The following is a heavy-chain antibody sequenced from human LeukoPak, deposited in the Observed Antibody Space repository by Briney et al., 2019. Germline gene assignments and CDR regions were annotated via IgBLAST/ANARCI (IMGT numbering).Heavy chain of an antibody. J-gene: IGHJ4*02. CDR2: IYYSGST. V-gene: IGHV4-59*01. Sequence: SETLSLTCTVSGGSISSYYWSWIRQPPGKGLEWIGYIYYSGSTNYNPSLKSRVTISVDTSKNQFSLKLSSVTAADTAVYYCARDGGLVSRSFDYWGQGNLVTVSS. CDR1: GGSISSYY. D-gene: IGHD3-16*01. CDR3: ARDGGLVSRSFDY.